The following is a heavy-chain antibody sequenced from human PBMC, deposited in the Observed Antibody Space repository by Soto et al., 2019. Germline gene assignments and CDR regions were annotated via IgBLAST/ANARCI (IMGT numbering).Heavy chain of an antibody. CDR2: ISAYNGNT. V-gene: IGHV1-18*01. CDR3: AGSIAYCGGDCYSGLDFQH. Sequence: RASVKVSCKASGYTFTSYGISWVRQAPGQGLEWMGWISAYNGNTNYAQKLQGRVTMTTDTSTSTAYMELRSLRSDDTAVYYCAGSIAYCGGDCYSGLDFQHWGQGTLVTVSS. CDR1: GYTFTSYG. J-gene: IGHJ1*01. D-gene: IGHD2-21*02.